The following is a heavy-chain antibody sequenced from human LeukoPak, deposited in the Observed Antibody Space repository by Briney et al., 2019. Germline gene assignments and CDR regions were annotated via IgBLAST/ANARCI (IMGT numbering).Heavy chain of an antibody. J-gene: IGHJ6*03. D-gene: IGHD1-7*01. CDR1: GFTFSSYG. CDR2: IRYDGSNK. CDR3: AKIHTGTTVYYYYMDV. Sequence: GGSLRLSCAASGFTFSSYGMHWVRQAPGKGLEWVAFIRYDGSNKYYADSVKGRFTISRDNSKNTLYLQMNSLRAEDTAVYYCAKIHTGTTVYYYYMDVWGKGTTVTVSS. V-gene: IGHV3-30*02.